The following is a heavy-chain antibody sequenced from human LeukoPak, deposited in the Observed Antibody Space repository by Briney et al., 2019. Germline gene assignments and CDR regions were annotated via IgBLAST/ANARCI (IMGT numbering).Heavy chain of an antibody. CDR1: GGSISSGDYY. CDR2: IYYSGST. V-gene: IGHV4-30-4*01. Sequence: SQTLSLTCTVSGGSISSGDYYWSWIRQPPGKGLEWIGYIYYSGSTYYNPSLKSRVTISVDTSKNQFSLKLSSVTAADTAVYYCARVHFVRCCSGGSCTPEYYYYGMDVWGQGTLVTVSS. J-gene: IGHJ6*02. D-gene: IGHD2-15*01. CDR3: ARVHFVRCCSGGSCTPEYYYYGMDV.